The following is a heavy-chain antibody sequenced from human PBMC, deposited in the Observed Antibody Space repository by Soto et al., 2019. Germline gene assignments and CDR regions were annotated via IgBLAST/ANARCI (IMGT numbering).Heavy chain of an antibody. V-gene: IGHV3-74*01. D-gene: IGHD1-26*01. CDR2: INRDGSRT. CDR1: GFTFSSYW. CDR3: ERGASGSYYVDY. J-gene: IGHJ4*02. Sequence: EVQLVESGGGLVQPGGSLRLSCAASGFTFSSYWMHWVRQAPGKGLVWVSRINRDGSRTDYADSVKGRFAVSRDNAKNTGFLQINSLSAEAKAVYYCERGASGSYYVDYWGQGTLGTVSS.